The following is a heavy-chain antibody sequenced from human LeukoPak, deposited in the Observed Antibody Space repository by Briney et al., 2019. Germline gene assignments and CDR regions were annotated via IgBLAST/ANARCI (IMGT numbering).Heavy chain of an antibody. CDR1: GYTFTNYD. J-gene: IGHJ5*02. D-gene: IGHD1-26*01. CDR3: ARDIAGATKGGWFDT. CDR2: LNPNSGNT. V-gene: IGHV1-8*01. Sequence: ASVKVSCKASGYTFTNYDINWVRQATGQGLEWMGWLNPNSGNTGYAQKFQGRVTMTRNTSISTAYMELSSLRSEDTALYYCARDIAGATKGGWFDTWGQGTPVTVSS.